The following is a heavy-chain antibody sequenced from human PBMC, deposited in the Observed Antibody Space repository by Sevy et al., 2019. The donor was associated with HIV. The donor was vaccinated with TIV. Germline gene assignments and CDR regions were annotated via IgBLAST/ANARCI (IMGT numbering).Heavy chain of an antibody. J-gene: IGHJ4*02. CDR3: TRDAGYGIAWSPSDY. D-gene: IGHD6-19*01. CDR2: ISSAGSNK. V-gene: IGHV3-30-3*01. CDR1: GLTFSSHA. Sequence: GGSLRLSCAASGLTFSSHAMHWVRQAPGKGLEWVAVISSAGSNKYYAVTVKGRFTITRDNPKNTLYLQMNSLRPEDTAVYYCTRDAGYGIAWSPSDYWGQGTLVTVSS.